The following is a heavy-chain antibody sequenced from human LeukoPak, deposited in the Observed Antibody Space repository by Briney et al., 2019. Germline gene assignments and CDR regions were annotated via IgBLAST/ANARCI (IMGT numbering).Heavy chain of an antibody. J-gene: IGHJ6*03. D-gene: IGHD3-3*01. V-gene: IGHV3-74*01. CDR1: GFILSSYW. CDR2: INFDGSST. Sequence: GGSLRLSCAASGFILSSYWLHWVRQAPGKGLVWVSRINFDGSSTNYADSVKGRFTISRDNARNTLYLQMNSLRAEDTAVYYCARASFTIFGVVAHYYYMDVWGKGTTVTVSS. CDR3: ARASFTIFGVVAHYYYMDV.